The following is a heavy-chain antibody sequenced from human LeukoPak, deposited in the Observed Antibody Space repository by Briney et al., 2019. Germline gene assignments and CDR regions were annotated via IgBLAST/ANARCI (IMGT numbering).Heavy chain of an antibody. D-gene: IGHD3-22*01. CDR2: IYPGDSDT. Sequence: GESLKISCKGSGYSFTSYWLGWVRQMPGKGLEWMGIIYPGDSDTRYSPSFQGQVTISADKSISTAYLQWSSLRASDTAMYYCARHPHYYDSSGYYYVPANYFDYWGQGTLVTVSS. CDR1: GYSFTSYW. V-gene: IGHV5-51*01. CDR3: ARHPHYYDSSGYYYVPANYFDY. J-gene: IGHJ4*02.